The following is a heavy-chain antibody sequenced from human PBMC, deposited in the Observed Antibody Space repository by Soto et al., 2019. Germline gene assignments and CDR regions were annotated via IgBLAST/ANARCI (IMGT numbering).Heavy chain of an antibody. CDR1: GFTFSSYA. CDR2: ISYDGSNK. V-gene: IGHV3-30-3*01. Sequence: GGSLRLSCAASGFTFSSYAMHWVRQAPGKGLEWVAVISYDGSNKYYADSVKGRFTISRDNSKNTLYLQMNSLRAEDTAVYYCARGRIAAAGHPAPFQHWGQGTLVTVSS. CDR3: ARGRIAAAGHPAPFQH. D-gene: IGHD6-13*01. J-gene: IGHJ1*01.